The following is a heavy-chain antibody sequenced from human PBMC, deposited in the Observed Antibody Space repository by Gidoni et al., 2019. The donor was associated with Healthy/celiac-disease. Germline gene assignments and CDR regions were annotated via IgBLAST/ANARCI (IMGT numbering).Heavy chain of an antibody. J-gene: IGHJ4*02. D-gene: IGHD2-2*01. V-gene: IGHV3-9*01. CDR1: GFTFDDYA. CDR3: AAMGVGSSTSCYHY. CDR2: ISWNSGSI. Sequence: EVQLVDSGGGLVQPGRSLRLSCAASGFTFDDYAMHWVRQAPGKGLEWVSGISWNSGSIGYADSVKGRFTISRDNAKNSLYLQMNSLRAEDTALYYCAAMGVGSSTSCYHYWGQGTLVTVSS.